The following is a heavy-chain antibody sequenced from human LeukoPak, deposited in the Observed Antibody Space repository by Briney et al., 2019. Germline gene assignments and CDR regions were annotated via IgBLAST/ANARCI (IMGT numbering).Heavy chain of an antibody. CDR1: GFTFSGAW. D-gene: IGHD3/OR15-3a*01. CDR2: IKSETDGGTT. Sequence: PGGPLRLSCAASGFTFSGAWMTWVRRAPGKGLEWVGLIKSETDGGTTDYTAPVKGRFAISRDDSKDTLYLQMNSLKTEDTAVYYCTTDWTGSAIYYFIYWGQGTLVTVSS. V-gene: IGHV3-15*01. CDR3: TTDWTGSAIYYFIY. J-gene: IGHJ4*02.